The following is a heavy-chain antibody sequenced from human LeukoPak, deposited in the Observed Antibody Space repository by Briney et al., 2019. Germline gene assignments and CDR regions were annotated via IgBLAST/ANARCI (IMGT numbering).Heavy chain of an antibody. CDR2: MNPNSGNT. D-gene: IGHD2-2*01. Sequence: ASVKDSCKASGYTFTSYDINWVRQATGQGLEWMGWMNPNSGNTGYAQKFQGRVTMTRNTSISTAYMELSSLRSEDTAVYYCARGLRYCSSTSCYPYWGQGTLVTVSS. CDR3: ARGLRYCSSTSCYPY. J-gene: IGHJ4*02. CDR1: GYTFTSYD. V-gene: IGHV1-8*01.